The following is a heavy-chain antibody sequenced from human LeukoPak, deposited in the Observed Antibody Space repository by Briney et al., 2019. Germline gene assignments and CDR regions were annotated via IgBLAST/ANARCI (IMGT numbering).Heavy chain of an antibody. D-gene: IGHD2-2*01. CDR1: GGTFSSYA. J-gene: IGHJ3*02. CDR2: IIPIFGTA. V-gene: IGHV1-69*05. Sequence: SVKVSCKASGGTFSSYAISWVRQAPGQGLEWMGGIIPIFGTANYAQKFQGRVTITTDESTSTAYMELSSLRSEDTAVCYCARVIDIVVVPAANAFDIWGQGTMVTVSS. CDR3: ARVIDIVVVPAANAFDI.